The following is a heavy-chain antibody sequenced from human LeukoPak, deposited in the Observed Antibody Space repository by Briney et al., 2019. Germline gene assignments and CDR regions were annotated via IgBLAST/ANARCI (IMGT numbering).Heavy chain of an antibody. CDR3: AKVETSGGANCYALDY. CDR1: GFTFSSYA. V-gene: IGHV3-23*01. Sequence: GGSLRLSCAAPGFTFSSYAMTWVRQAPDKWLEWVSAISGSDGSTYYADSVKGRFTISRDDSQNTLYLQMNSLSAEDTAVYYCAKVETSGGANCYALDYWGQGTLVTVSS. CDR2: ISGSDGST. D-gene: IGHD2-2*01. J-gene: IGHJ4*02.